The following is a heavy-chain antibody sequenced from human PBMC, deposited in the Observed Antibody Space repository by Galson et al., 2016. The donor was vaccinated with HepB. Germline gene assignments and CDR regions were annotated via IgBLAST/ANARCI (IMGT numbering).Heavy chain of an antibody. J-gene: IGHJ6*02. CDR2: IKPDGTTK. V-gene: IGHV3-7*01. D-gene: IGHD2-8*01. CDR1: GFTFSSYW. CDR3: ARPVSADEGLGN. Sequence: SLRLSCAASGFTFSSYWMSWVRQAPGKGLEWVANIKPDGTTKNYVGSVRGRFTIARDNAKNSLYLQMNSLRPEDTATYYCARPVSADEGLGNWGQGTTVTVSS.